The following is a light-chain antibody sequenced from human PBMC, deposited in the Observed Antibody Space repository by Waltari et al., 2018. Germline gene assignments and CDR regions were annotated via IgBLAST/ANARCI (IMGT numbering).Light chain of an antibody. V-gene: IGLV1-51*02. CDR2: GSS. CDR3: ATWDNSLSIGV. J-gene: IGLJ3*02. CDR1: SSNIGSIQ. Sequence: SVLTQPPSLSAAPGQKATISCPGTSSNIGSIQVSWYQHVPGTAPKLLIYGSSKRPSYIPDRFSGSKSGTSATLGITGLQIEDEADYHCATWDNSLSIGVFGGGTKLTVL.